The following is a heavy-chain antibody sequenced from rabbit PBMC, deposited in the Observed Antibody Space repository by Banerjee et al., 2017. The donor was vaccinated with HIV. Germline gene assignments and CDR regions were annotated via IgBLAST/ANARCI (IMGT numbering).Heavy chain of an antibody. CDR1: GFSFSSAYW. V-gene: IGHV1S45*01. CDR3: ARDLAGVIGWNFNL. J-gene: IGHJ4*01. CDR2: IYAGSTGTT. D-gene: IGHD4-1*01. Sequence: QSLLEESGGDLVKPEGSLTLTCTASGFSFSSAYWIYWVRQAPGKGLEWIACIYAGSTGTTYYASWAKGRFTISKTSSTTVTLQMTSLTAADTATYFCARDLAGVIGWNFNLWGQGTLVT.